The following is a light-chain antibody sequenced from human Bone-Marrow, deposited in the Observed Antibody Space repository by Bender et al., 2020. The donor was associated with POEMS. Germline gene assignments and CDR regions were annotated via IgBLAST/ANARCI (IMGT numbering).Light chain of an antibody. V-gene: IGLV1-44*01. CDR1: SSKFGSYP. J-gene: IGLJ3*02. CDR2: NNS. Sequence: QSVLTQPPSASGTPGQRVTISCSGSSSKFGSYPVNWYQQLPGAAPKLVIFNNSQRPSGVPYRFSGSNSGTIASLAISGLLSDDEADFYCATWDDSLNGWMFGGGTKLTVL. CDR3: ATWDDSLNGWM.